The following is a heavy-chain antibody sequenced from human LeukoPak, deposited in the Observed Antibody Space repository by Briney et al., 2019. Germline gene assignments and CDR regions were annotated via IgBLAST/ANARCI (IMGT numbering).Heavy chain of an antibody. Sequence: GGSPRLSCAASGFTVSSNYMGWVRQAPGKGLEWVSVIYSGGSTDYADSVKGRLTISRDNSKNTVYLQMNSLRAEDTAVYYCARPRSDSSGWYEFDYWGQGTLVTVSS. D-gene: IGHD6-19*01. CDR1: GFTVSSNY. J-gene: IGHJ4*02. CDR3: ARPRSDSSGWYEFDY. V-gene: IGHV3-53*01. CDR2: IYSGGST.